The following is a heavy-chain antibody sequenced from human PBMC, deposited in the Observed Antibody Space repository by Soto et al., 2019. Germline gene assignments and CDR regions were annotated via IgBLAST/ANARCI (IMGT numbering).Heavy chain of an antibody. D-gene: IGHD6-13*01. CDR3: ATDRSSSWPPFFDY. V-gene: IGHV1-69*06. J-gene: IGHJ4*02. Sequence: GASVKVSCKASGGTFSSYAISWLRQAPGQGLEWMGGFIPLFGTAKNAQKFQGRVTITADKSTSTGYMELSSLRSEDTAVYYCATDRSSSWPPFFDYWGQGTLVTVSS. CDR1: GGTFSSYA. CDR2: FIPLFGTA.